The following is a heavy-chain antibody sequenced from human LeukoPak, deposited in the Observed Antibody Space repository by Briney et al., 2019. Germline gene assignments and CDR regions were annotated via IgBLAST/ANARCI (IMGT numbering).Heavy chain of an antibody. V-gene: IGHV3-21*01. Sequence: GGSLRLSCAAFGFTFSSYSMNWVRQAPGKGLEWVSSISSSSSYIYYADSVKGRFTISRDNAKNSLYLQMNSLRAEDTAVYYCARVVGGLLPPGLDYWGQGTLVTVSS. CDR1: GFTFSSYS. CDR3: ARVVGGLLPPGLDY. J-gene: IGHJ4*02. D-gene: IGHD1-26*01. CDR2: ISSSSSYI.